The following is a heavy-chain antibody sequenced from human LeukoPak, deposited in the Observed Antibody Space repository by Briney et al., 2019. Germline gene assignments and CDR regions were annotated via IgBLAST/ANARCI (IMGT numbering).Heavy chain of an antibody. CDR1: GGSFSVFY. D-gene: IGHD3-9*01. CDR2: INNSGST. CDR3: ARLRAVLRYYLNEYYFDF. Sequence: PSETLSLTCTVSGGSFSVFYWSWIRQSPGKGLEWIVEINNSGSTNYNPSLKSRVTISVDTSKNQFSLKLSSVTAADTAVYYCARLRAVLRYYLNEYYFDFWGQGTLVTVSS. V-gene: IGHV4-34*01. J-gene: IGHJ4*02.